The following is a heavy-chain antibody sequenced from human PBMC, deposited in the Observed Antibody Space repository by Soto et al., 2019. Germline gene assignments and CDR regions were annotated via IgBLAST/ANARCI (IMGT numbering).Heavy chain of an antibody. CDR1: GDSVSSNSAA. Sequence: SQTLSLTCAISGDSVSSNSAAWNWIRQSPSRGLEWLGRTYYRSKWYHDYAVSVESRITINPDTSKNQFSLQLKSMTPEDTAVIYWEIYYWASEKKGSCFDYGGRETLV. V-gene: IGHV6-1*01. J-gene: IGHJ4*02. CDR3: EIYYWASEKKGSCFDY. D-gene: IGHD3-22*01. CDR2: TYYRSKWYH.